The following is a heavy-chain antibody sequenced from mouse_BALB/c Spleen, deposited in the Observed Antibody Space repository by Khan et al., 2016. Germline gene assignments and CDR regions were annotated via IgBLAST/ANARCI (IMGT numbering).Heavy chain of an antibody. CDR1: GYSITSDYA. V-gene: IGHV3-2*02. CDR3: ARTLLRLYYFDY. J-gene: IGHJ2*01. Sequence: EVELVESGPGLVKPSQSLSLTCTVTGYSITSDYAWNWIRQFPRNKLEWMGYISYSGSTSYNPSLKSRISITRDTSKNQFFLQLNSVTTEDTATYYCARTLLRLYYFDYWGQGTTLTVSS. CDR2: ISYSGST. D-gene: IGHD1-2*01.